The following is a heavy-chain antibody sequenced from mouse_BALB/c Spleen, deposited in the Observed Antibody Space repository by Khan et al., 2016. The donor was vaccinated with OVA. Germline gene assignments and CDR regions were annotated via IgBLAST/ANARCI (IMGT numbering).Heavy chain of an antibody. CDR2: INPTSGYT. CDR3: TRDRIDY. CDR1: GYTFTTYW. V-gene: IGHV1-7*01. Sequence: VQLQESGAELAKPGASVKMSCKASGYTFTTYWMHWVKQRPGQGLEWIRYINPTSGYTDYNDKFKDRATLSADKSSSTAYMQLNSLTSEDSAVYYCTRDRIDYWGQGTTLTVSS. J-gene: IGHJ2*01.